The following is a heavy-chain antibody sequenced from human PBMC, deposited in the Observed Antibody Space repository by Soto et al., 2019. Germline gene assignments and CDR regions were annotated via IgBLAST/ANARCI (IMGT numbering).Heavy chain of an antibody. Sequence: QVQLVQSGAEVKKPGSSVKVSCKASGGTFSSYAISWVRQAPGQGLAWMGGIIPLFGTANYAQKFQGRVTITADKSASTAYMELSSRRAEDTAVYCWERDHRRVANIAAASGFDPWGQGTMVTVSS. CDR3: ERDHRRVANIAAASGFDP. CDR2: IIPLFGTA. D-gene: IGHD6-13*01. CDR1: GGTFSSYA. V-gene: IGHV1-69*06. J-gene: IGHJ5*02.